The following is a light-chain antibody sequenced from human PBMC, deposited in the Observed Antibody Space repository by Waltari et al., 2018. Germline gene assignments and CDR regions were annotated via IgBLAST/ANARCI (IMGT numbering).Light chain of an antibody. CDR3: AAWDDGLSGRSWV. Sequence: QSVLTQPPSASGTPGQRVTISCSGSSSNIGSHTVNWYQQLPGTAPKLLTYSNCQLPPVVPIRFAGARSGTSAALAIGGLQSEDEADYYCAAWDDGLSGRSWVFGGGTKLTVL. CDR1: SSNIGSHT. J-gene: IGLJ3*02. CDR2: SNC. V-gene: IGLV1-44*01.